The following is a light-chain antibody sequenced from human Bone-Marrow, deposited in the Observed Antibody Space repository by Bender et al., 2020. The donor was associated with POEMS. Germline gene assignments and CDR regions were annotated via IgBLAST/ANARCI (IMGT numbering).Light chain of an antibody. J-gene: IGLJ2*01. CDR1: TGAVTSGHY. CDR3: LLSYSGGRMV. CDR2: DTS. V-gene: IGLV7-46*01. Sequence: QAVVTQEPSLTVSPGGTVTLTCGSNTGAVTSGHYPNWFQQKPGQAPRTLIYDTSNKHSWTPARFSGSLLGGKAALTLSGAQPEDEAEYYCLLSYSGGRMVFGGGTKLTVL.